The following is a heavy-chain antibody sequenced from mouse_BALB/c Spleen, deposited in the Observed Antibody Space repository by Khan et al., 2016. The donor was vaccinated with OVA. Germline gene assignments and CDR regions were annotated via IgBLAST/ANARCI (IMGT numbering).Heavy chain of an antibody. J-gene: IGHJ3*01. D-gene: IGHD2-2*01. CDR3: TRHGYVAEFTY. Sequence: VQLKQSGPELMKPGASVKISCKASGYSFTSYYIHWVMQSHGKSLEWIGYIDPFSGGTTYNQKFKGKATLTVDKSSSTAYIHLSSLTSEDSAVYYCTRHGYVAEFTYWGQGTLVTVSA. V-gene: IGHV1S135*01. CDR2: IDPFSGGT. CDR1: GYSFTSYY.